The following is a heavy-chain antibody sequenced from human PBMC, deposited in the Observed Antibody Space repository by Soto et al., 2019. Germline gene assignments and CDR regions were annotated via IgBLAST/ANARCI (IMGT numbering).Heavy chain of an antibody. CDR2: IRGSGGPT. Sequence: EVQLLESGGDLVQPGGSLRLSCAASGFTFSNYAMSWVRQAPGKGLEWVSLIRGSGGPTNYADSVKGRFTVSRDNSMNMLFLQMNSLRAEDTAVYYCVKDFRGGYDWTHDWGQGTLVTVSS. D-gene: IGHD5-12*01. V-gene: IGHV3-23*01. J-gene: IGHJ4*02. CDR1: GFTFSNYA. CDR3: VKDFRGGYDWTHD.